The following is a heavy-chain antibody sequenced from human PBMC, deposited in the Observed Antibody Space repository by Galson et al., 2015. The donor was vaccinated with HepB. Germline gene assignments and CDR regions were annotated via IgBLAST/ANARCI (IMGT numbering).Heavy chain of an antibody. J-gene: IGHJ4*02. V-gene: IGHV1-69*13. CDR3: AREVPVVPAATRNYYGSGSYLYYFDY. Sequence: SVKVSCKASGGTFSSYAISWVRQAPGQGLEWMGGIIPIFGTANYAQKFQGRVTITADESTSTAYMELSSLRSEDTAVYYCAREVPVVPAATRNYYGSGSYLYYFDYWGQGTLVTVSS. CDR2: IIPIFGTA. D-gene: IGHD3-10*01. CDR1: GGTFSSYA.